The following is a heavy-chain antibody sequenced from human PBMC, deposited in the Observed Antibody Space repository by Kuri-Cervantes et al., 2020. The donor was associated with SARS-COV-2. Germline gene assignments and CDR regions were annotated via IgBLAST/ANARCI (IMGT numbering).Heavy chain of an antibody. CDR3: ATSGKEEWELLGFDY. CDR2: IYPGDSDT. V-gene: IGHV5-51*01. D-gene: IGHD1-26*01. CDR1: GYSFTSYG. J-gene: IGHJ4*02. Sequence: GGSLRLSCKGSGYSFTSYGIGWVRQMPGKGLEWMGIIYPGDSDTRYSPSLQGQVTISADKSISTAYLQWSSLKASDTAMYYCATSGKEEWELLGFDYWGQGTLVTVSS.